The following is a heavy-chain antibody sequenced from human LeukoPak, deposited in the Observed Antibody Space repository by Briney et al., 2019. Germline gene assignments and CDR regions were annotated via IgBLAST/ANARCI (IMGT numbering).Heavy chain of an antibody. CDR3: TRGGAVAASDY. D-gene: IGHD6-19*01. CDR2: IDIDGSGT. V-gene: IGHV3-74*01. J-gene: IGHJ4*02. CDR1: GFTFSSYA. Sequence: PGGSLRLSCAASGFTFSSYAMRWVRQAPGKGLVWVSRIDIDGSGTTYADSVKGRFTISKDNAKNTLYLQMNSLRAEDTAVYYCTRGGAVAASDYWGQGTLVTVSS.